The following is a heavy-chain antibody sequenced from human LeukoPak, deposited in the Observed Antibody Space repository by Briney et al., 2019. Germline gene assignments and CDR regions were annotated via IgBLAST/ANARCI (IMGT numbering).Heavy chain of an antibody. CDR2: IYSGGST. CDR3: ARYSRVGATYMDV. CDR1: GFTVSSNY. V-gene: IGHV3-66*01. J-gene: IGHJ6*03. D-gene: IGHD1-26*01. Sequence: GGSLRLSCAASGFTVSSNYMSWVRQAPGKGLEWVSVIYSGGSTYYADSVKGRFTISRDNSKNTLYLQMNSLRAEDTAVYYCARYSRVGATYMDVWGKGTTVTVSS.